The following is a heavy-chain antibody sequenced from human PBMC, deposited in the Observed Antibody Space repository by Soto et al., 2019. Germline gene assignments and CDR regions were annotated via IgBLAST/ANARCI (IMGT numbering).Heavy chain of an antibody. J-gene: IGHJ4*02. D-gene: IGHD2-8*02. Sequence: SETLSLTCTVSGDTVSSETYYWSWIRQPPGEGLEWIGYIYYSGSTNYNPSLKSRVTISVDTSKNQFSLKLTSVTAADAAVYYCARDKITGLFDYWGQGTLVTVSS. CDR1: GDTVSSETYY. CDR2: IYYSGST. CDR3: ARDKITGLFDY. V-gene: IGHV4-61*01.